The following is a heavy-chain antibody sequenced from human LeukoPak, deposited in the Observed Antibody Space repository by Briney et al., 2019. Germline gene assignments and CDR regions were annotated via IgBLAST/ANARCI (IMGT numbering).Heavy chain of an antibody. D-gene: IGHD6-13*01. V-gene: IGHV4-4*07. CDR1: GGSISNFY. J-gene: IGHJ4*02. Sequence: SETLSLTCTVSGGSISNFYWSWIRQPAGKTLEWIGRIYSSGSTNYNPSLKSRVTMSLDTSKDQFSLKLSSVTAADTAVYFCARETTGAGTARPFDYWGQGTLVTVSS. CDR2: IYSSGST. CDR3: ARETTGAGTARPFDY.